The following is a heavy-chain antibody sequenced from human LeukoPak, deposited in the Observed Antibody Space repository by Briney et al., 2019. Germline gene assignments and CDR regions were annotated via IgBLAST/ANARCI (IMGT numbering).Heavy chain of an antibody. CDR1: GFTFIDYY. Sequence: PGGSLRLSCAASGFTFIDYYMSWIRQAPGKGLEWVSYTSSSSSYTNYADSVKGRFTISRDNAKNSLYLQMNSLRAEDTAVYYCARVRKYSSSWYWFDPWGQGTLVTVSS. D-gene: IGHD6-13*01. V-gene: IGHV3-11*05. CDR2: TSSSSSYT. J-gene: IGHJ5*02. CDR3: ARVRKYSSSWYWFDP.